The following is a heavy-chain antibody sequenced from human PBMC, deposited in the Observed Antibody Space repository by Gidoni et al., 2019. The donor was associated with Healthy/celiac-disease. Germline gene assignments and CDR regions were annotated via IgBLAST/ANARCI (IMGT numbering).Heavy chain of an antibody. Sequence: QVQLVESGGGVVQPGSARRLSCAAAGLSFSSYGMHWVRQAPGKGLEWVAVIWYDGSNKYYADSVKGRFTISRDNSKNTLYLQMNSLRAEDTAVYYCAREGEPAPGMDVWGQGTTVTVSS. V-gene: IGHV3-33*01. CDR3: AREGEPAPGMDV. CDR2: IWYDGSNK. J-gene: IGHJ6*02. CDR1: GLSFSSYG.